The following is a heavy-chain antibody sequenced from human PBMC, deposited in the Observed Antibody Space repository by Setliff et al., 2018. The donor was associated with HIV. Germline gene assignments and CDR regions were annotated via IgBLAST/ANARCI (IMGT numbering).Heavy chain of an antibody. CDR3: ARETIAVAGTTDY. J-gene: IGHJ4*02. D-gene: IGHD6-19*01. CDR2: INHSGRA. CDR1: GGSFNDYY. Sequence: PSETLSLTCAVYGGSFNDYYWSWIRQPPGKGLEWIGEINHSGRAKYSPSLRSRVSISVDTSKTQFSLKLSSVTAADTAVYYCARETIAVAGTTDYWGQGTLVTVSS. V-gene: IGHV4-34*01.